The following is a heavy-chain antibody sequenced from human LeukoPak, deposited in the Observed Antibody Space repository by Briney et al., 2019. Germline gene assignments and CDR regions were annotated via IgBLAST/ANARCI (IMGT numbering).Heavy chain of an antibody. V-gene: IGHV3-23*01. CDR2: ISGSGGST. D-gene: IGHD2-21*01. CDR1: GFTFSSYA. J-gene: IGHJ3*02. Sequence: PGGSLRLSCAASGFTFSSYAMSWVRQAPGKGLEWVSAISGSGGSTYYADSVKGRFTISRDNSKNTLYLQMNSLRAEDTAVYYCGEGRVVIETEDAFDIWGQGTMVTVSS. CDR3: GEGRVVIETEDAFDI.